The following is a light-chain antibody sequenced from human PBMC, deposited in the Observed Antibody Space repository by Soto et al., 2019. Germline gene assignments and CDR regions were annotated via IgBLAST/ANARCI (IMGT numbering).Light chain of an antibody. J-gene: IGKJ3*01. V-gene: IGKV1-33*01. CDR2: DAS. CDR3: QQYDSLPPFT. Sequence: DIQVTQSPSSLSASVGDRVTIACQASQDIRNYLNWYQQRPGKAPKLLIYDASNLETGVPSRFSGSGSGTHFTFTISSLQPEDVATYYCQQYDSLPPFTFGPGTKVDIK. CDR1: QDIRNY.